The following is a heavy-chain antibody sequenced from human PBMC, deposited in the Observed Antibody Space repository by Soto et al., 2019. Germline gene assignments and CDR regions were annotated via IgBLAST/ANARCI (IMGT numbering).Heavy chain of an antibody. CDR3: ARVLSSSPPLVYNGSAP. V-gene: IGHV6-1*01. CDR2: TYYRSKWYN. CDR1: GDSISSNSVT. Sequence: PSQTLSLTCAISGDSISSNSVTWNWIRQSPSRGLEWLGRTYYRSKWYNDYAVSVKSRITINPDTSKNQFSLQLNSVTPEDTAVYYCARVLSSSPPLVYNGSAPWGQGTLVPVSS. J-gene: IGHJ5*02. D-gene: IGHD1-20*01.